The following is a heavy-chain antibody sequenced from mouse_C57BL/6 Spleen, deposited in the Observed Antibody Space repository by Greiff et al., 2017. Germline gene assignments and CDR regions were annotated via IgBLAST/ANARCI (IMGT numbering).Heavy chain of an antibody. V-gene: IGHV1-52*01. CDR1: GYTFTSYW. CDR3: ARSRAGFREYFDV. J-gene: IGHJ1*03. Sequence: QVQLQQPGAELVRPGSSVKLSCKASGYTFTSYWMHWVKQRPIQGLDWIGNIDPSDSETHYNQKFKEKATLTVDKSSSTAYMQLSSLTSEDSSVYDCARSRAGFREYFDVWGTGTTVTVSS. CDR2: IDPSDSET. D-gene: IGHD3-3*01.